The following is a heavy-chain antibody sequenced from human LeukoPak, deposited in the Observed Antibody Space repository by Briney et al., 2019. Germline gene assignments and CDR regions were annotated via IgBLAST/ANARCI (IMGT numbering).Heavy chain of an antibody. CDR1: GFTFKNYA. J-gene: IGHJ4*02. CDR2: ISGNGGST. CDR3: ARDPNTAMASFDF. Sequence: GGSLRLSCAASGFTFKNYAMSWVRRAPGKGLEWIPTISGNGGSTYYAASVKGRFTISRGNSKNTLYLQMNSLRAEDTAVYSCARDPNTAMASFDFWGQGTLVTVSS. V-gene: IGHV3-23*01. D-gene: IGHD5-18*01.